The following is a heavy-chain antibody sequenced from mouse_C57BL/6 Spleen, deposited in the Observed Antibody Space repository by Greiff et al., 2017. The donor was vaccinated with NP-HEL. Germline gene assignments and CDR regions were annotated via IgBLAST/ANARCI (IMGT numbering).Heavy chain of an antibody. CDR1: GYTFTSYW. CDR2: IDPSDSYT. Sequence: VQLQQPGAELVKPGASVKLSCKASGYTFTSYWMQWVKQRPGQGLEWIGEIDPSDSYTNYNQKFKGKATLTVDTSSSTAYMQLSSLTSEDSAVYYCARSPFYGNPYYFDYWGQGTTLTVSS. CDR3: ARSPFYGNPYYFDY. D-gene: IGHD2-1*01. V-gene: IGHV1-50*01. J-gene: IGHJ2*01.